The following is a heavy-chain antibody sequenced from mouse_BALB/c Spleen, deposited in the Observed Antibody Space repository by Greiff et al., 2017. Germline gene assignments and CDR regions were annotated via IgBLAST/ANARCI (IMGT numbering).Heavy chain of an antibody. J-gene: IGHJ4*01. Sequence: VMLVESGPGLVAPSQSLSITCTVSGFSLTSYGVHWVRQPPGKGLEWLGVIWAGGSTNYNSALMSRLSISKDNSKSQVFLKMNSLQTDDTAMYYCAISYYGNFYAMDYWGQGTSVTVSS. CDR1: GFSLTSYG. V-gene: IGHV2-9*02. CDR3: AISYYGNFYAMDY. CDR2: IWAGGST. D-gene: IGHD2-10*01.